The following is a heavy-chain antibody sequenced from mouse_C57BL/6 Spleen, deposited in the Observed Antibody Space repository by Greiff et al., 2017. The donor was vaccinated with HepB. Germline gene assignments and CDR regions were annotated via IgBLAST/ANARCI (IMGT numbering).Heavy chain of an antibody. V-gene: IGHV1-55*01. D-gene: IGHD1-1*01. CDR2: IYPFICST. Sequence: DIYPFICSTNYNEKFKSKATLTVDTSSSTAYMQLSSLTSEDSAVYYCARKGTTVVADYFDYWGQGTTLTVSS. CDR3: ARKGTTVVADYFDY. J-gene: IGHJ2*01.